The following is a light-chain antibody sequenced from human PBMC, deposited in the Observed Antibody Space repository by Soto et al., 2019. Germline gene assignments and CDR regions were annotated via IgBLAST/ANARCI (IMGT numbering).Light chain of an antibody. J-gene: IGKJ3*01. V-gene: IGKV3-20*01. CDR3: QQYGTSPFS. CDR1: QSITSNY. Sequence: EIVLTQSPGTLSLSPGERATLSCRASQSITSNYLAWFQQKPGQAPRLLILGASTRATGIPDRFSGSGSGTDFTLTISRLEPEDFAVYYCQQYGTSPFSVGPGTKVDIK. CDR2: GAS.